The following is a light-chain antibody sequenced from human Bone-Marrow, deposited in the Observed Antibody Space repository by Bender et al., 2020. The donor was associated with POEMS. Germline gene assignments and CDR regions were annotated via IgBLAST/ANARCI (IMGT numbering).Light chain of an antibody. Sequence: SYELTQPPSVSVSPRQTARITCSGDALPKQYAYWYQQKPGQAPVVVIYKDTERPSGIPDRFSGSRSGTSASLAISGLQSEDEADYYCAVWDDSLNGWVFGGGTKLTVL. V-gene: IGLV3-25*02. CDR3: AVWDDSLNGWV. CDR1: ALPKQY. CDR2: KDT. J-gene: IGLJ3*02.